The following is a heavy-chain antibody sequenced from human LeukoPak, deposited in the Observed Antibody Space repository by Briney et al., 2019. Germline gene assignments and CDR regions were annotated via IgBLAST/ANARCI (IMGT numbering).Heavy chain of an antibody. CDR1: GFTFSSYA. Sequence: PGGSLRLSCAASGFTFSSYAMSWVRQAPGRGLEGVSAISGSGGSTYYADSVKGGFTLSRDNSKNTLYLKMNSLRAEDTPVYFWTKRDFSRPRSNRNDYWGQGTLVTVSS. CDR2: ISGSGGST. J-gene: IGHJ4*02. V-gene: IGHV3-23*01. CDR3: TKRDFSRPRSNRNDY. D-gene: IGHD2-2*01.